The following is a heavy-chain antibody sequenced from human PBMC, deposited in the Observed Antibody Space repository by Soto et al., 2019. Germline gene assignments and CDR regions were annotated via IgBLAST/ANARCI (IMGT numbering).Heavy chain of an antibody. J-gene: IGHJ4*02. CDR1: GDSFTGFW. V-gene: IGHV5-51*01. D-gene: IGHD2-2*01. CDR2: IYPRDSDT. Sequence: GESVKISFKVSGDSFTGFWIGWVRQMPGKGLEWLGSIYPRDSDTRYSPSFQGQVTISADKSLSTAYLQWNSLQASDTAIYYCARELDGTSQIDNWGQGTLVTVSS. CDR3: ARELDGTSQIDN.